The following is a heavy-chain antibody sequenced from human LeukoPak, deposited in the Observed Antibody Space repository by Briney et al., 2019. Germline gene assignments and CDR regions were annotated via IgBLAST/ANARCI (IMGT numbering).Heavy chain of an antibody. Sequence: RASVKVSCKASGYTFTGYYMHWVRRAPGQGLEWMGWINPNSGGTNYAQKFQGWVTMTRDTSISTAYMELSRLRSDDKAVYYCARVARTYSSGWYFLGYFDYWGQGTLVTVSS. D-gene: IGHD6-19*01. V-gene: IGHV1-2*04. CDR1: GYTFTGYY. CDR2: INPNSGGT. CDR3: ARVARTYSSGWYFLGYFDY. J-gene: IGHJ4*02.